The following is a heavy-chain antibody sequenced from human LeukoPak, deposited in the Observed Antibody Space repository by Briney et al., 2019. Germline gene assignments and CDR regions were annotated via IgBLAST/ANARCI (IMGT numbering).Heavy chain of an antibody. V-gene: IGHV3-7*01. D-gene: IGHD2-2*01. Sequence: GGSLRLSCAASGFTFSSYWMSWVRQAPGKGLEWVANIKQDGSVKYYVDSVKGRFTISRDNAKNSLYLQMNSLRAEDTAVYYCARDNVIDCSSTSCPIRSEGRRYYYYGMDVWGQGTTVTVSS. J-gene: IGHJ6*02. CDR3: ARDNVIDCSSTSCPIRSEGRRYYYYGMDV. CDR2: IKQDGSVK. CDR1: GFTFSSYW.